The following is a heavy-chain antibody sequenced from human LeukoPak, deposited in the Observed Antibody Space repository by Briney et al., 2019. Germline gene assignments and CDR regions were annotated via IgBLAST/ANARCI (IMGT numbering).Heavy chain of an antibody. Sequence: PGGSLRLSCAASGFTFSDYYMSWIRQAPGKGLEWVSYISDSNSYTNYADSVKGRFTIYRDNAKKSLYLQMNSLRAEDTAFYYCARAGRYGFAGYSGDYWGQGILVTVSS. D-gene: IGHD3-10*01. CDR1: GFTFSDYY. V-gene: IGHV3-11*05. CDR3: ARAGRYGFAGYSGDY. J-gene: IGHJ4*02. CDR2: ISDSNSYT.